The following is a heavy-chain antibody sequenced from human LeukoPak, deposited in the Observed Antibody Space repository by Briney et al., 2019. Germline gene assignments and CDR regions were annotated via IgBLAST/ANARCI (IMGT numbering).Heavy chain of an antibody. CDR3: ARDLWIQLWSGTFDY. CDR2: IIPILGIA. CDR1: GGTFSSYA. V-gene: IGHV1-69*04. D-gene: IGHD5-18*01. Sequence: SVKVSCKASGGTFSSYAISWVRQAPGQGLEWMGRIIPILGIANYAQKFQGRVTITADKSTSTAYMELSSLRSEDTAVYYCARDLWIQLWSGTFDYWGQGTLVTVSS. J-gene: IGHJ4*02.